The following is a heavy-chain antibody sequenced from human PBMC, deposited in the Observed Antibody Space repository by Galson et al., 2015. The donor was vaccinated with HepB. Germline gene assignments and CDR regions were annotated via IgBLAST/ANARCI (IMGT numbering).Heavy chain of an antibody. Sequence: SVKVSCKVSGYTLTDLPMHWVRQAPGQGLEWMGGIIPIFGTANYAQKFQGRVTITADESTSTAYMELSSLRSEDTAVYYCARGWSEQLWLLDYWGQGTLVTVSS. CDR1: GYTLTDLP. J-gene: IGHJ4*02. V-gene: IGHV1-69*13. D-gene: IGHD5-18*01. CDR2: IIPIFGTA. CDR3: ARGWSEQLWLLDY.